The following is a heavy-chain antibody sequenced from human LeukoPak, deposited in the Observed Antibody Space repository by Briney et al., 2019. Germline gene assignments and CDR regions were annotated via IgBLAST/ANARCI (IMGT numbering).Heavy chain of an antibody. CDR1: GFTFSTYA. Sequence: GGSLRLSCAASGFTFSTYAMSWVRQAPGRGLEWVSTISTSGADTLYADSVKGRITISRDNSKNTLYLQVNGLRAEDTALYYCARQTGYCSDGSCYFEYWGQGTLVTVSS. J-gene: IGHJ4*02. CDR3: ARQTGYCSDGSCYFEY. D-gene: IGHD2-15*01. V-gene: IGHV3-23*01. CDR2: ISTSGADT.